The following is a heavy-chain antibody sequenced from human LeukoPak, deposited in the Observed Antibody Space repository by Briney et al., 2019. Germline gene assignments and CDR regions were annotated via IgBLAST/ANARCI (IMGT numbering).Heavy chain of an antibody. Sequence: ASVKVSCKASGYTFTSYAMNWVRQAPGQGREWMGWINTNTGNPTYAQGFTGRFVFSLDTSVSTAYLQISSLKAEDTAVYYCARVLHYYDSSGYYGYWGQGTLVTVSS. V-gene: IGHV7-4-1*02. CDR1: GYTFTSYA. CDR3: ARVLHYYDSSGYYGY. D-gene: IGHD3-22*01. CDR2: INTNTGNP. J-gene: IGHJ4*02.